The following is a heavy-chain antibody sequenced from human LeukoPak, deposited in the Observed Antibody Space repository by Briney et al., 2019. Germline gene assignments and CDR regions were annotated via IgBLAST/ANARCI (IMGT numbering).Heavy chain of an antibody. CDR1: GGSISSHY. J-gene: IGHJ4*02. Sequence: SETLSLTRTVSGGSISSHYWSWIRQPPGKGLEWIGYIYYSGSTNYNPSLKSRVTISVDTSKNQFSLKLNSVTAADTAVYYCARRAPYYFDSSGSHFDYWGQGTLVTVSS. CDR3: ARRAPYYFDSSGSHFDY. V-gene: IGHV4-59*08. CDR2: IYYSGST. D-gene: IGHD3-22*01.